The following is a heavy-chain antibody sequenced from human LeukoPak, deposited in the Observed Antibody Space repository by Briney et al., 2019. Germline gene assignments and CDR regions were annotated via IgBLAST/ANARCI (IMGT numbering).Heavy chain of an antibody. CDR1: GYSISSSYY. D-gene: IGHD5-18*01. CDR3: ARGNVDTAMVRGSDWFDP. Sequence: PSETLSLTCTVSGYSISSSYYWGWIRQPPGKGLEWIGSIYHSGSTYYKPSLKSRVTISVDMSKSQFSLKLSSVTAADTAVYYCARGNVDTAMVRGSDWFDPWGQGTLVTVSS. J-gene: IGHJ5*02. CDR2: IYHSGST. V-gene: IGHV4-38-2*02.